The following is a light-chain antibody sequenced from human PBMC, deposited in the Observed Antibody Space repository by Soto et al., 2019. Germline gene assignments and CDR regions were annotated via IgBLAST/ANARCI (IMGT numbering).Light chain of an antibody. CDR3: QQYGSSGT. CDR1: QSVSSN. CDR2: GAS. Sequence: EIVMTQSPATLSVSPGERATLSCRASQSVSSNLAWYQQKPGQAPRLLIYGASTRATGIPARFSGSGSGTDFTLTISRLEPEYFAVYYCQQYGSSGTFGQGTKVDIK. J-gene: IGKJ1*01. V-gene: IGKV3-15*01.